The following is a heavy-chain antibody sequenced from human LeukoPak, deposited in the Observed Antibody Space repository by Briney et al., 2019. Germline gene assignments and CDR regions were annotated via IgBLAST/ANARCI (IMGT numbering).Heavy chain of an antibody. V-gene: IGHV1-2*02. CDR3: ARARASSGWHIDY. Sequence: GASVKVSCKASGYTFTNYDINWVRQAPGQGLEWMGWINPNSGGTNYAQKFQGRVTMTRDTSISTAYMELSRLRFDDTAVYYCARARASSGWHIDYWGQGTLVTVSS. CDR1: GYTFTNYD. CDR2: INPNSGGT. D-gene: IGHD6-19*01. J-gene: IGHJ4*02.